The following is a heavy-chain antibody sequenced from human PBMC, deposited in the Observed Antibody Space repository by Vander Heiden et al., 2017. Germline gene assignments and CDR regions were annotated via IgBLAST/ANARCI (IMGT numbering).Heavy chain of an antibody. D-gene: IGHD4-17*01. CDR2: ISYDGSNK. Sequence: GGVVQPGRSLRLSCAASGFTFSSYAMHWVRQAPGKGLEWVAVISYDGSNKYYADSVKGRFTISRDNSKNTLYLQMNSLRAEDTAVYYCARDLNGDYLYGMDVWGQGTTVTVSS. J-gene: IGHJ6*02. V-gene: IGHV3-30*01. CDR3: ARDLNGDYLYGMDV. CDR1: GFTFSSYA.